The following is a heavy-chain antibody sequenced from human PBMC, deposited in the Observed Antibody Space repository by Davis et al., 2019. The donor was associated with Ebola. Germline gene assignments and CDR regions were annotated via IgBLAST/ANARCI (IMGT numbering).Heavy chain of an antibody. J-gene: IGHJ6*02. CDR2: IYPGDSDT. Sequence: KVSCKGSGYSFTSYWIGWVRQMPGKGLEWMGIIYPGDSDTRCSPSFQGQVTISADKSISTAYLQWSSLKASDTAMYYCARQGGVAKYYYYYYGKDVWGQGTTVTVSS. CDR3: ARQGGVAKYYYYYYGKDV. D-gene: IGHD3-16*01. V-gene: IGHV5-51*01. CDR1: GYSFTSYW.